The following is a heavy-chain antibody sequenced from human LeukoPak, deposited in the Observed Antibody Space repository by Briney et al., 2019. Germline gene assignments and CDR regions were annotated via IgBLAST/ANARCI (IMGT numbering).Heavy chain of an antibody. D-gene: IGHD6-6*01. CDR2: IRSDRYGGTS. CDR1: GFTFGDNP. V-gene: IGHV3-49*04. Sequence: GGSLRLSCTASGFTFGDNPLNWVRQAPGKGLEWVGLIRSDRYGGTSEYVASVNGRFSISRDDSRNILYLEMNSLRNEDTAAYFCTRISSSPAALYYYYMDVWGKGIPVTVSS. CDR3: TRISSSPAALYYYYMDV. J-gene: IGHJ6*03.